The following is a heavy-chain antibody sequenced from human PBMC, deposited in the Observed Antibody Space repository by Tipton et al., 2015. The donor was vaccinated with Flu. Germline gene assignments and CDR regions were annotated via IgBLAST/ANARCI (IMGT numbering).Heavy chain of an antibody. J-gene: IGHJ4*02. CDR1: GGSFRGYY. CDR2: INHSGGT. D-gene: IGHD1-1*01. V-gene: IGHV4-34*01. CDR3: ARGTGDADTYFDS. Sequence: TLSLTCAVFGGSFRGYYGSWIRQSPGKGLEWIGEINHSGGTNYNPSLKSRVTISLDTSKNQFSLKLRSVTAADTAVYYCARGTGDADTYFDSWGQGTLVTVSS.